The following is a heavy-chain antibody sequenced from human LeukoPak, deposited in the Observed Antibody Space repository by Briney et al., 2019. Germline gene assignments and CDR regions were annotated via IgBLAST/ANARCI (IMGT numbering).Heavy chain of an antibody. V-gene: IGHV4-39*01. J-gene: IGHJ4*02. D-gene: IGHD6-13*01. CDR2: IYYSGST. CDR3: ARHAAGYSSSWYYYFDY. Sequence: SETLSLTCTVSGGSISSSSCYWGWIRQPPGKGLEWIGSIYYSGSTYYNPSLKSRVTISVDTSKNQFSLKLSSVTAADTAVYYCARHAAGYSSSWYYYFDYWGQGTLVTVSS. CDR1: GGSISSSSCY.